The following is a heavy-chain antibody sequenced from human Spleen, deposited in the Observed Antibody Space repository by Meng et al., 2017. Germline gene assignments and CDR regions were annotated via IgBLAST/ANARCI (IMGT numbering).Heavy chain of an antibody. CDR3: ARDQGSSGWYRWESTRFDP. Sequence: ASVKVSCKTSGYTFTSYNINWVRQATGQGLEWLGWMNLNSGNTGYAQKFQGRVTMTRNTSISTAYMELSSLKSEDKAVFYCARDQGSSGWYRWESTRFDPWGQGTLVTVSS. V-gene: IGHV1-8*01. J-gene: IGHJ5*02. CDR1: GYTFTSYN. CDR2: MNLNSGNT. D-gene: IGHD6-19*01.